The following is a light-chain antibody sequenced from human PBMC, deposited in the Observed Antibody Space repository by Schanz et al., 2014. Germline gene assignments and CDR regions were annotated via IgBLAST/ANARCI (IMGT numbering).Light chain of an antibody. CDR1: SSDVGSYNL. Sequence: QSALTQPASVSGSPGQSITISCTGTSSDVGSYNLVSWYQQHPGKAPKLMIYEVSKRPSGVPDRFSGSKSGNTASLTVSGLQAEDEADYYCAAWDDSLNGQVFGGGTKLTVL. V-gene: IGLV2-14*02. CDR2: EVS. J-gene: IGLJ3*02. CDR3: AAWDDSLNGQV.